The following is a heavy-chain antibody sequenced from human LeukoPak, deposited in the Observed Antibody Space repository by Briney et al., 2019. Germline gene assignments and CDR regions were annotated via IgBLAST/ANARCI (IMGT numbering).Heavy chain of an antibody. V-gene: IGHV1-69*04. CDR1: GGTFSSYT. J-gene: IGHJ5*02. CDR3: ARESVPATIFTAYWFDP. CDR2: IIPILGIA. D-gene: IGHD2-2*01. Sequence: SVKVSCKASGGTFSSYTISWVRQAPGQGLEWMGRIIPILGIANYAQKFQGRVTITADKSTSTAYMELSGLRSEDTAVYYCARESVPATIFTAYWFDPWGQGTLVTVSS.